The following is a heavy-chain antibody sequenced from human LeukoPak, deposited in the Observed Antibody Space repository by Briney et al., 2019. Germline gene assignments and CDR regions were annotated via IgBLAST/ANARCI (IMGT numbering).Heavy chain of an antibody. CDR2: SGGT. Sequence: ASETLSLTCTVSGGSISGYYWSCMRQPPGKGLEGIGYSGGTNYNPSLKSRLTISVDTSKNQFSLQLRSVTEADTAVYYCARDPIVWGQGTLVTVSS. J-gene: IGHJ4*02. CDR3: ARDPIV. D-gene: IGHD2-15*01. CDR1: GGSISGYY. V-gene: IGHV4-59*01.